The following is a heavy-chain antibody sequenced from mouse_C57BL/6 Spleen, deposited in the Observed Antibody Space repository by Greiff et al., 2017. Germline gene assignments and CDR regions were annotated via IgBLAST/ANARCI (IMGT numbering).Heavy chain of an antibody. V-gene: IGHV1-53*01. Sequence: QVQLQQPGTELVKPGASVKLSCKASGYTFTSYWMHWVKQRPGQGLEWIGNINPSNGGTNYNEKFKSKATLTADNSSSTAYMQLSNLTSEDYAVYYCAGKGNYYAMDYWGQGTSVTVSS. CDR1: GYTFTSYW. CDR2: INPSNGGT. CDR3: AGKGNYYAMDY. J-gene: IGHJ4*01.